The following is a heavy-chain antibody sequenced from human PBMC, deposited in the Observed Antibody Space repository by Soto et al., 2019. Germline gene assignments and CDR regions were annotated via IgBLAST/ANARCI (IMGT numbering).Heavy chain of an antibody. Sequence: QVQLVQSGAEVKKPGASVKVSCKASGYTFINYDITWVRQAPGQGLEWMGWISPYNGNTKYAQNCQGRVTMTADTSTSTAYMELRNLRSDDTAVYFCARHGFSGSYYGLWGQGTQVTVSS. J-gene: IGHJ4*02. D-gene: IGHD3-10*01. V-gene: IGHV1-18*01. CDR3: ARHGFSGSYYGL. CDR1: GYTFINYD. CDR2: ISPYNGNT.